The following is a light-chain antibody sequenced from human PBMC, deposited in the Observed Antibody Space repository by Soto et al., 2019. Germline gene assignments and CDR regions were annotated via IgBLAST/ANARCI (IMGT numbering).Light chain of an antibody. CDR3: SSYTSSSTRV. V-gene: IGLV2-14*01. CDR2: DVI. CDR1: SSDVGGYNY. J-gene: IGLJ2*01. Sequence: QSALTQPASVSGSPGQSITISCTGTSSDVGGYNYVSWYQQHPGKAPKLMIYDVINRPSGVSNRFSGSKSDNTASLTISGLQAEDEADYYCSSYTSSSTRVFGGGTKLTVL.